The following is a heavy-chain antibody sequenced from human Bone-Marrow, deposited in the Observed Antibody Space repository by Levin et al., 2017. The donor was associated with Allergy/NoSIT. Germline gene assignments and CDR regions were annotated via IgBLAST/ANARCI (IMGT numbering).Heavy chain of an antibody. Sequence: PGGSLRLSCAASGFTFSSHSMSWVRQAPGKGLEWVTNIKEDGSVQYKVDSVKGRFTISRDNAKNSLYVQMNSLTAEDTAVYYCAGYSTAWGWLDRWGQGTLVTVSS. CDR1: GFTFSSHS. CDR3: AGYSTAWGWLDR. D-gene: IGHD6-13*01. V-gene: IGHV3-7*01. J-gene: IGHJ5*02. CDR2: IKEDGSVQ.